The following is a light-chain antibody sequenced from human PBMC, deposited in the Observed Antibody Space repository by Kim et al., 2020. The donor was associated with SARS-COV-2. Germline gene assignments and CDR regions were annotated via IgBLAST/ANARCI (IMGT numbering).Light chain of an antibody. Sequence: AIQLPQSPSSLSASVGDRFTITCRASQDIRFDLGWYQQTPGKAPRLLIYATSTLQSGVPSRFSGSGSGTDFTLTISSLQPEDFATYYSLQDYNYPLTFGQGTKVDIK. CDR2: ATS. CDR1: QDIRFD. J-gene: IGKJ1*01. V-gene: IGKV1-6*01. CDR3: LQDYNYPLT.